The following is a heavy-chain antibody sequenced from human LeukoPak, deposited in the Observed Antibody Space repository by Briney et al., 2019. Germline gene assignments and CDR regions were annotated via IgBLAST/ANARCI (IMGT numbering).Heavy chain of an antibody. CDR3: ARGDTAMVPYFDY. J-gene: IGHJ4*02. D-gene: IGHD5-18*01. CDR1: GGSISSYY. CDR2: IYYSGST. Sequence: PSETLSLTCTVSGGSISSYYWSWIRQPPGKGLEWIGYIYYSGSTNYNPSLKSRVTISVDRSKNQFSLKLSSVTAADTAVYYCARGDTAMVPYFDYWGQGTLVTVSS. V-gene: IGHV4-59*12.